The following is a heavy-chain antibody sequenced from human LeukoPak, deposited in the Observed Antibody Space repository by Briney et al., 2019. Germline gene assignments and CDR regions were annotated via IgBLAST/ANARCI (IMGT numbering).Heavy chain of an antibody. CDR1: GDCIGRDY. J-gene: IGHJ5*02. CDR3: ARRGGKYYGGFDP. V-gene: IGHV4-59*08. CDR2: IYYSGST. D-gene: IGHD1-26*01. Sequence: PSETLSLTCTGCGDCIGRDYWGWIRQPPGKGLEWIGYIYYSGSTNYNPSLKSRVTISLDTSRNQFSLKLSSVTAADTAVYFCARRGGKYYGGFDPWGQGTLVTVSS.